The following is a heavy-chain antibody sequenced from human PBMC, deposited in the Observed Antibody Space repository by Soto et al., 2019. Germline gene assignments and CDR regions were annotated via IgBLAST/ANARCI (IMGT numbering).Heavy chain of an antibody. V-gene: IGHV4-31*03. J-gene: IGHJ4*02. CDR1: GGSISSGGYY. CDR2: IYYSGST. Sequence: SETLSLTCTVSGGSISSGGYYWSWIRQHPGKGLEWIGYIYYSGSTYYNPSLKSRVTISVDTSKNQFSLKLSSVTAADTAVYYCARVGRGYYQTVDYWGQGTLVTVSS. D-gene: IGHD3-22*01. CDR3: ARVGRGYYQTVDY.